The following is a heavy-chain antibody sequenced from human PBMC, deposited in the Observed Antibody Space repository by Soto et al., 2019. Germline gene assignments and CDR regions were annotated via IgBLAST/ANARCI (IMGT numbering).Heavy chain of an antibody. CDR3: ARRWAVTTSDYGMDV. CDR1: GYSFTSYW. J-gene: IGHJ6*02. CDR2: IYPGDSDT. V-gene: IGHV5-51*01. Sequence: EVQLVQSGAEVKKPGESLKISCKGSGYSFTSYWIGWVRQMPGKGLECMGIIYPGDSDTRYSPSFQGQVTISADKSISTAYLEWSSLKASDTAMYYCARRWAVTTSDYGMDVWGQGTTVTVSS. D-gene: IGHD4-17*01.